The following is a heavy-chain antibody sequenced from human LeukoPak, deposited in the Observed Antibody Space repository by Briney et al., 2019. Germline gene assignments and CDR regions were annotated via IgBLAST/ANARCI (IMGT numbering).Heavy chain of an antibody. D-gene: IGHD2-2*01. V-gene: IGHV1-69*05. CDR3: ARECSTTGGGFDY. J-gene: IGHJ4*02. Sequence: SVKVSCKASGGTFSSYAISWVRQAPGQGLEWMGGIIPIFGTANYAQKFQGRVTMTRDTSTSTVYMELSSLRSEDTAVYYCARECSTTGGGFDYWGQGTLVTVSS. CDR2: IIPIFGTA. CDR1: GGTFSSYA.